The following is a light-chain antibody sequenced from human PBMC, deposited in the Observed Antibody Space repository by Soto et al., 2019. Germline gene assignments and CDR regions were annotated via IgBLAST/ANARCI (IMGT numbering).Light chain of an antibody. J-gene: IGLJ3*02. CDR2: YNN. CDR1: RASIGSNT. Sequence: QSVLTQPPSASGTPGQRVTISCSGSRASIGSNTVTWYQHLPGAAPKLLVYYNNQRPSGVPDRFSGSKSDTSASLAISGLQFEDEAVYYCAAWDDSLSGPVFGGGTKLTVL. V-gene: IGLV1-44*01. CDR3: AAWDDSLSGPV.